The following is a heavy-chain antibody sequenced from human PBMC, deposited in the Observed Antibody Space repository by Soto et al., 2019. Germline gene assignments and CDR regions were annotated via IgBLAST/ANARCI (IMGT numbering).Heavy chain of an antibody. Sequence: QVQLQESGPGLVKASETLSLTCTVSGGSISGYYWSWIRQPPGKGLEWIAYIFNSGSTNYNPSLKSRVTISVDTSKNQFSLKLSSVTAADTAVYYCARQLISSGWYGGFDIWGQGTMVTVSS. D-gene: IGHD6-19*01. CDR1: GGSISGYY. J-gene: IGHJ3*02. CDR2: IFNSGST. CDR3: ARQLISSGWYGGFDI. V-gene: IGHV4-59*08.